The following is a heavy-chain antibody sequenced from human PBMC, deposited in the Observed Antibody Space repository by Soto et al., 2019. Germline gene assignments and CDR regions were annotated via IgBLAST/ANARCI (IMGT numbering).Heavy chain of an antibody. J-gene: IGHJ6*02. CDR3: ARDYYGAGSQYYYYGMEV. D-gene: IGHD3-10*01. Sequence: SETLSLTCAVSGGSISSGGFSWTWIRQPPGKGLEFIGYIYHSGGASYNPSLRGRAVISIDTSKNQFSLRLNAVTAADTATYYCARDYYGAGSQYYYYGMEVWGQGTTVTVSS. V-gene: IGHV4-30-2*01. CDR1: GGSISSGGFS. CDR2: IYHSGGA.